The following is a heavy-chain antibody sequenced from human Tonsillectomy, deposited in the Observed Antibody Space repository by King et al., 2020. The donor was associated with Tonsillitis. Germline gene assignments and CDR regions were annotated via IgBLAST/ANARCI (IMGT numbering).Heavy chain of an antibody. CDR2: ISSSGGSI. D-gene: IGHD5-12*01. V-gene: IGHV3-11*01. Sequence: VQLVESGGGLVKPGGSLRLSCAASGFRFSDHYMGWFRQAPGKGLEWVSYISSSGGSIYYADSVKGRSTISRDNAGKSLYLQIDSLRAEDTAIYFCARYAATIGLDYWGQGTHVTVSS. CDR3: ARYAATIGLDY. J-gene: IGHJ4*02. CDR1: GFRFSDHY.